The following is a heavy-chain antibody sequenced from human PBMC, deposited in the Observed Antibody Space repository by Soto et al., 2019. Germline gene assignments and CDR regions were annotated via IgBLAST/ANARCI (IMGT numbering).Heavy chain of an antibody. V-gene: IGHV1-3*01. CDR1: GYTFTAYG. D-gene: IGHD2-2*01. Sequence: QVQLVQSGAEVKEPGASVKASCKASGYTFTAYGIHWVRQAPGQRLERMGWINAAVGNTKYSEKFQDRVTISRDTSASTTYMAVNSLRSEDTAVYYCARADLYCSSTRSPRDLSTWFDSCGQATLVTVSS. CDR3: ARADLYCSSTRSPRDLSTWFDS. J-gene: IGHJ5*01. CDR2: INAAVGNT.